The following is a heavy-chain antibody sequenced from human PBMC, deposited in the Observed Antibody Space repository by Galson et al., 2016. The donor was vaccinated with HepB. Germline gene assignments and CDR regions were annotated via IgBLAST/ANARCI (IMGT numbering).Heavy chain of an antibody. D-gene: IGHD2-21*02. CDR2: LSYDETNK. V-gene: IGHV3-30*18. CDR1: GFTFSVYG. CDR3: AKMMGDFVPLDY. Sequence: SLRLSCAASGFTFSVYGMHWVRQAPGKGLEWVAVLSYDETNKYYADSVKGRFTISRDNSKNTLNLQMDSLRTEDTAVYYCAKMMGDFVPLDYWGQGTLVTVSS. J-gene: IGHJ4*02.